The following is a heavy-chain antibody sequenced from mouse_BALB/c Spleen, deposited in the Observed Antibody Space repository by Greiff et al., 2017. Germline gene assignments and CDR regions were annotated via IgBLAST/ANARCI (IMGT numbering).Heavy chain of an antibody. D-gene: IGHD1-1*01. CDR1: GFSLTSYG. CDR3: ARRGFVSNYYAMDY. V-gene: IGHV2-2*02. J-gene: IGHJ4*01. CDR2: IWSGGST. Sequence: QVQLKESGPGLVQPSQSLSITCTVSGFSLTSYGVHWVRQSPGKGLEWLGVIWSGGSTDYNAAFISRLSISKDNSKSQVFFIMNSLQANDTAIYYCARRGFVSNYYAMDYWGQGTSVTVSS.